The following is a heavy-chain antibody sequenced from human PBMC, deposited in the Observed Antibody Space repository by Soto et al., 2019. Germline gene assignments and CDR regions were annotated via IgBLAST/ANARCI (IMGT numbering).Heavy chain of an antibody. CDR1: GGSITSDYSC. D-gene: IGHD7-27*01. V-gene: IGHV4-30-4*01. J-gene: IGHJ4*02. CDR2: IFDSGTT. CDR3: PRGPSGDKVHY. Sequence: SETLSLTCTVSGGSITSDYSCWSWIRQPPGEGLEWIAHIFDSGTTYTNPSLRSQVAISLDTSKNHFSLTLSSVTAADTAVYYCPRGPSGDKVHYWGQVALVTVS.